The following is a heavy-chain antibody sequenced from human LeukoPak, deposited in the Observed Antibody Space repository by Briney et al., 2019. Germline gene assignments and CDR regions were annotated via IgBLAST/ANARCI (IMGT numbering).Heavy chain of an antibody. D-gene: IGHD6-6*01. CDR2: ITWNGDAT. V-gene: IGHV3-43D*04. J-gene: IGHJ4*02. Sequence: PGGSLRLSCAASGFAFEDYAMYWVRQAPGKSLEWVSLITWNGDATYYADSVKGRFTISRHTSKKSLYLQMNSLRAEDTAVYCCAKDRGIAAPDYCFDYWGQGTLVTVSS. CDR3: AKDRGIAAPDYCFDY. CDR1: GFAFEDYA.